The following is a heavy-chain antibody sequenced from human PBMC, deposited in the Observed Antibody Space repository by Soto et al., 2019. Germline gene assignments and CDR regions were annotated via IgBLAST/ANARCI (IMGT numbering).Heavy chain of an antibody. J-gene: IGHJ6*03. CDR2: IYYSGST. V-gene: IGHV4-39*01. CDR3: ARQEEVVHYYYYMDV. D-gene: IGHD3-16*02. Sequence: QLQLQESGPGLVKPSETLSLTCTVSGGSISSSSYYWGWIRQPPGKGLEWIGSIYYSGSTYYNPSLKSRVTISVDTSKNQFSLKLSSVTAADTAVYYCARQEEVVHYYYYMDVWGKGTTVTVSS. CDR1: GGSISSSSYY.